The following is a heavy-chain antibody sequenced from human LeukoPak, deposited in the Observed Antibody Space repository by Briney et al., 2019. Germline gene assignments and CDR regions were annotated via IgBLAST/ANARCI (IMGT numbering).Heavy chain of an antibody. Sequence: GGSLRLSCAASGFTLSNYAMSWVRQAPGKGLEWVAVISYDGSNKYYADSVKGRFTISRDNSKNTLYLQMNSLRAEDTAVYYCVREAAATLFDYWGQGTLVTVSS. CDR3: VREAAATLFDY. J-gene: IGHJ4*02. CDR2: ISYDGSNK. V-gene: IGHV3-30*03. D-gene: IGHD1-26*01. CDR1: GFTLSNYA.